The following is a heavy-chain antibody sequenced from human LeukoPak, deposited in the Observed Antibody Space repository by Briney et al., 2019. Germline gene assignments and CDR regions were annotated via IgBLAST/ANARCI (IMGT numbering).Heavy chain of an antibody. CDR1: GFTFSSYA. D-gene: IGHD4-17*01. J-gene: IGHJ4*02. CDR3: ARSHGDFYHFDY. CDR2: ISGSGGST. V-gene: IGHV3-23*01. Sequence: GGSLRLSCAASGFTFSSYAMSWVRQAPGKGLEWVSAISGSGGSTYYADSVKGRFTISRDNSKNTLYLQMNSLRDEDTAVYYCARSHGDFYHFDYWGQGTLVTVSS.